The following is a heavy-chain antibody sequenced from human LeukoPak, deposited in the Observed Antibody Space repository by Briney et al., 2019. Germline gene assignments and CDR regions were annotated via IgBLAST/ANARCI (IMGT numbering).Heavy chain of an antibody. CDR1: GYTFTYRY. Sequence: SVKVSCKASGYTFTYRYLHWVRQAPGQALEWMGWITPFNGNTNYAQKFQDRVTITRHRSMSTAYMELSSLRSEDTAMYYCAASSTSSPFSIDYWGQGTLVTVSS. CDR3: AASSTSSPFSIDY. V-gene: IGHV1-45*02. J-gene: IGHJ4*02. D-gene: IGHD2-2*01. CDR2: ITPFNGNT.